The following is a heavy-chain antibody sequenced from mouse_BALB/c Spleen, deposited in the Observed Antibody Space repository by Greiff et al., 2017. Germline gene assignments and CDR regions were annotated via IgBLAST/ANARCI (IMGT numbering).Heavy chain of an antibody. Sequence: VQGVESGPGLVAPSQSLSITCTVSGFSLTSYDISWIRQPPGKGLEWLGVIWTGGGTNYNSAFMSRLSISKDNSKSQVFLKMNSLQTDDTAIYYCVRDRYGSSYGWFAYWGQGTLVTVSA. V-gene: IGHV2-9-2*01. D-gene: IGHD1-1*01. CDR2: IWTGGGT. CDR1: GFSLTSYD. J-gene: IGHJ3*01. CDR3: VRDRYGSSYGWFAY.